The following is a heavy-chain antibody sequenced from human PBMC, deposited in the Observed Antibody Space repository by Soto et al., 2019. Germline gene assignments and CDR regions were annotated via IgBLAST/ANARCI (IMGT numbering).Heavy chain of an antibody. Sequence: EVQLLESGGGLVQPGGSLRLSCAASGFTFSSYSMNWVRQAPGKGLEWVAYITGSSGVIYYADSVKGRFTISRDNARNSLYLQMKRLRDEDTAVYYCARDNGMAGSFDPWGQGTLVTVSS. CDR3: ARDNGMAGSFDP. V-gene: IGHV3-48*02. CDR2: ITGSSGVI. D-gene: IGHD2-8*01. CDR1: GFTFSSYS. J-gene: IGHJ5*02.